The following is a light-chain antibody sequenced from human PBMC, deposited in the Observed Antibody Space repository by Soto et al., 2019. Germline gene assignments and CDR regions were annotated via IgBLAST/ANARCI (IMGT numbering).Light chain of an antibody. V-gene: IGKV1-5*03. CDR3: QQYNSYSGT. CDR1: QSISSW. CDR2: KAS. Sequence: DIQMPQSTSTLSASVGDRVTITCRASQSISSWLAWYQQKPGKAPKLLIYKASSLESGVPSRLSGSGSGREFTLTISSLQPDDFATYSCQQYNSYSGTFGQGTKVEIK. J-gene: IGKJ1*01.